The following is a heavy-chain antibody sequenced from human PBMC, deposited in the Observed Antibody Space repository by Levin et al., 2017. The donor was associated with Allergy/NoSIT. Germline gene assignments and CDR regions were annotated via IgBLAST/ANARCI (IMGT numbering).Heavy chain of an antibody. V-gene: IGHV4-38-2*02. Sequence: SQTLSLTCAVSGYSISSGYYWGRIRQPPGKGLEWIGSIYHSGSTYYNPSLKSRVTISVDTSKNQFSLKLSSVTAADTAVYYCARDGTTVADYYYYGMDVWGQGTTVTVSS. CDR1: GYSISSGYY. D-gene: IGHD6-19*01. J-gene: IGHJ6*02. CDR2: IYHSGST. CDR3: ARDGTTVADYYYYGMDV.